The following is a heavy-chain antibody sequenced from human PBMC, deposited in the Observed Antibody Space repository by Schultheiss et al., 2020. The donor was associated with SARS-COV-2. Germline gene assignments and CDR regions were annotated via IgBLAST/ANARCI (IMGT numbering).Heavy chain of an antibody. V-gene: IGHV1-2*06. CDR1: GYTFTGYY. D-gene: IGHD6-19*01. J-gene: IGHJ4*02. Sequence: ASVKVSCKASGYTFTGYYMHWVRQAPGQGLEWMGRINPNSGATSSAQRFQGRVTMTTDTSISTVYMELSRLRSDDTAVYYCARDWGVVAVAGPFDYWGQGTLVTVSS. CDR3: ARDWGVVAVAGPFDY. CDR2: INPNSGAT.